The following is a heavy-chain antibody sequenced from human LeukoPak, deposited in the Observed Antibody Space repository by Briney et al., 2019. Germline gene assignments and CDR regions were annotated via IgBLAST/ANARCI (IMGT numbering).Heavy chain of an antibody. CDR3: AHSNNYYDSSGYYYSGFDY. V-gene: IGHV2-5*02. Sequence: NPSETLSLTCTVSGYSISSGYYWGWIRQPPGKGLEWLALIYWDDDKRYSPSLKSRLTITKDTSKNQVVLTMTNMDPVDTATYYCAHSNNYYDSSGYYYSGFDYWGQGTLVTVSS. CDR1: GYSISSGYYW. CDR2: IYWDDDK. D-gene: IGHD3-22*01. J-gene: IGHJ4*02.